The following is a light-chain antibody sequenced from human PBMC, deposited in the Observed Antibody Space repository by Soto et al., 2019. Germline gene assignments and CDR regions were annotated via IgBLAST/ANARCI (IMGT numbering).Light chain of an antibody. CDR3: SSYAGSLYV. J-gene: IGLJ1*01. CDR2: EVS. CDR1: SSDVGGYNY. Sequence: QSALTQPPSASGSPGQSVTISCTGTSSDVGGYNYVSWYQQHPGKAPKLMIYEVSKRPSGVPDRFSGSKSGNPASLTVSGLQAEDEADSYCSSYAGSLYVFGTGTKVTVL. V-gene: IGLV2-8*01.